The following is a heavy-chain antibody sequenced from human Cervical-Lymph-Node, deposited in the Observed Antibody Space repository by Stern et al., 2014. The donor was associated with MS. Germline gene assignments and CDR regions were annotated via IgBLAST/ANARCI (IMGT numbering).Heavy chain of an antibody. CDR1: GFTFSRYG. CDR3: AKEIAARRGTFDY. D-gene: IGHD6-6*01. J-gene: IGHJ4*02. CDR2: ISYDGSNK. V-gene: IGHV3-30*18. Sequence: VQLEESGGGVVQPGRSLRLSCAASGFTFSRYGMHWVRQAPGKGLEWVAVISYDGSNKYYADSVKGRFTISRDNSKNTLYLQMNSLRAEDTAVYYCAKEIAARRGTFDYWGQGTLVTVSS.